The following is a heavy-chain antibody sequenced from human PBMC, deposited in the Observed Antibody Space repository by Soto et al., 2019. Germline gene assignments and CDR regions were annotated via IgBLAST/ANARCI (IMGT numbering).Heavy chain of an antibody. J-gene: IGHJ6*02. CDR1: GGTFSSYA. D-gene: IGHD3-22*01. Sequence: SVKVSCKASGGTFSSYAISWVRQAPGQGLEWMGGIIPIFGTTNYAQKFQGRVTITADESTSTAYMELSSLRSEDTAVYYCARLDSSGYGSYYGMDVWGQGTKVTVSS. CDR2: IIPIFGTT. V-gene: IGHV1-69*13. CDR3: ARLDSSGYGSYYGMDV.